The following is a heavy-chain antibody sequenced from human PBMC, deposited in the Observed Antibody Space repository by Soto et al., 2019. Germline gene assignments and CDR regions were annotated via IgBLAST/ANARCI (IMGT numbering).Heavy chain of an antibody. V-gene: IGHV1-69*13. J-gene: IGHJ4*02. Sequence: SVKVSCKASGGTFSSYAISWVRQAPGQGLEWMGGIIPIFGTANYAQKFQGRVTITADESTSTAYMELSSLRSEDTAAYYCAREKPTDYYDSSGYYYFDYWGQGTLVTVSS. CDR2: IIPIFGTA. D-gene: IGHD3-22*01. CDR1: GGTFSSYA. CDR3: AREKPTDYYDSSGYYYFDY.